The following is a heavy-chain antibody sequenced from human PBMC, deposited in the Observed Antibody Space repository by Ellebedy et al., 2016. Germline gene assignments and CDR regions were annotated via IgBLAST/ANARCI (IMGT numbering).Heavy chain of an antibody. CDR3: ARAGYSYGYEGY. Sequence: GGSLRLSCAASGFTFSSFAMSWVRQAPGKGLEWVAIIISSGGRTNYADSVKGRFTVSRDDSQKTLYLQMNSLRAEDTAVYYCARAGYSYGYEGYWGQGTLVTVSS. D-gene: IGHD5-18*01. V-gene: IGHV3-23*01. CDR1: GFTFSSFA. J-gene: IGHJ4*02. CDR2: IISSGGRT.